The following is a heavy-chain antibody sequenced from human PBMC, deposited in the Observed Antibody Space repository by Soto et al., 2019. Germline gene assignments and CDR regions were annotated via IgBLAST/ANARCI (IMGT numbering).Heavy chain of an antibody. D-gene: IGHD2-15*01. Sequence: PGGSLRLSCSASGFIFSESTIYWVRQVPGKGLEAISAVSTSGRSTYYADSVKDRFTISRDNSKNTLFLQMGSLRPEDTAIYYCVKQAHGLDGVAFDYWGQGTRSPSPQ. CDR3: VKQAHGLDGVAFDY. J-gene: IGHJ4*02. CDR2: VSTSGRST. V-gene: IGHV3-64D*06. CDR1: GFIFSEST.